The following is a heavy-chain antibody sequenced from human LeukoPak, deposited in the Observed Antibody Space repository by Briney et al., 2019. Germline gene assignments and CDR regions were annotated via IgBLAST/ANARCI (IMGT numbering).Heavy chain of an antibody. CDR2: IVVDSTID. CDR1: GFAFNNDA. V-gene: IGHV3-23*01. CDR3: TRQPYFYYYLDV. D-gene: IGHD5-18*01. J-gene: IGHJ6*03. Sequence: GGSLRLSCAASGFAFNNDAMTWVRQPPGNGLELVSTIVVDSTIDYYADSVKGRFTISSDNSKTMLFLHMNSLRAEDTAIYYCTRQPYFYYYLDVWGKGTTVTVTS.